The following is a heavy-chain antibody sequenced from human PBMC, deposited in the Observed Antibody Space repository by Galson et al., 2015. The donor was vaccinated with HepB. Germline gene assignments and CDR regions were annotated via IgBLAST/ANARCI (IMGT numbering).Heavy chain of an antibody. Sequence: SVKVSCKASGCTFSSYLMNWVRQAPGQGLEWMGWINTNTGNPTYAQGFTGRFVFSLDTSVSTAYLQISSLKAEDTAVYYCARDRDSGSYSFYFDDWGQGTLVTVSP. V-gene: IGHV7-4-1*02. J-gene: IGHJ4*02. D-gene: IGHD1-26*01. CDR2: INTNTGNP. CDR1: GCTFSSYL. CDR3: ARDRDSGSYSFYFDD.